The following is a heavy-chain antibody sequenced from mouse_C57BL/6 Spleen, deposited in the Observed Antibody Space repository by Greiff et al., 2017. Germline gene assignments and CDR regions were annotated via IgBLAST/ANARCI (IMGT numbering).Heavy chain of an antibody. D-gene: IGHD2-4*01. J-gene: IGHJ2*01. CDR2: ISSGGSYT. V-gene: IGHV5-6*01. CDR3: ARRDYDYGLDY. Sequence: EVQGVESGGDLVKPGGSLKLSCAASGFTFSSYGMSWVRPTPDKRLEWVATISSGGSYTYYPDSVKGRFTISRDNAKNTLYLQMSSLKSEDTAMYCCARRDYDYGLDYWGQGTTLTVSS. CDR1: GFTFSSYG.